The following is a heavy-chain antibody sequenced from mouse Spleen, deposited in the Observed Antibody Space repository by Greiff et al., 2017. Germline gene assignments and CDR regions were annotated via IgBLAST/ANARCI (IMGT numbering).Heavy chain of an antibody. CDR1: GYSITSDYA. CDR3: AHYYGSSLGWYFDV. J-gene: IGHJ1*01. D-gene: IGHD1-1*01. Sequence: EVQLVESGPGLVKPSQSLSLTCTVTGYSITSDYAWNWIRQFPGNKLEWMGYISYSGSTSYNPSLKSRISITRDTSKNQFFLQLNSVTTEDTATYYCAHYYGSSLGWYFDVWGAGTTVTVSS. V-gene: IGHV3-2*02. CDR2: ISYSGST.